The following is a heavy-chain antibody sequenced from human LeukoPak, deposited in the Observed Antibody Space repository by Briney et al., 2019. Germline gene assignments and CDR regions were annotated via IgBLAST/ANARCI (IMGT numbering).Heavy chain of an antibody. Sequence: GGSLRLSCAAAGFTVSSNYMSWVRQAPGKGLEWVSAIYSGGSTYYADSVKGRFTISRDNSKNTLYLQMNSLRAEDTAVYYCARGLDSSGWAPFDYWGQGTLVTASS. V-gene: IGHV3-66*01. CDR3: ARGLDSSGWAPFDY. CDR2: IYSGGST. J-gene: IGHJ4*02. CDR1: GFTVSSNY. D-gene: IGHD6-19*01.